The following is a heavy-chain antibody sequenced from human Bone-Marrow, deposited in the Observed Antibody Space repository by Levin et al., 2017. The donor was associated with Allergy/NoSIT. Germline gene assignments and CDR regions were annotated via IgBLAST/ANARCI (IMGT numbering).Heavy chain of an antibody. CDR1: GGSFSGYY. CDR3: ARGRIIPDSGGSCYRS. CDR2: INHSGST. J-gene: IGHJ5*02. V-gene: IGHV4-34*01. D-gene: IGHD2-15*01. Sequence: PSQTLSLTCAVYGGSFSGYYWSWLRQPPGKGLEWIGEINHSGSTNYNPSLKSRVTISVDTSKNQFSLKLSSVTAADTAVYYCARGRIIPDSGGSCYRSWGQGTLVTVSS.